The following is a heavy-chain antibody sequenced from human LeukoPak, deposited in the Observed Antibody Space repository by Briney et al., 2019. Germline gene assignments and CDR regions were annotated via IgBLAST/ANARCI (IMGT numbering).Heavy chain of an antibody. CDR2: MNPNSGNT. D-gene: IGHD6-13*01. CDR3: ARAARGAAAADDAFDI. J-gene: IGHJ3*02. Sequence: GASVKVSCKAAGFSFTSHDYNWVRQATGQGLEWMGWMNPNSGNTGYAQKFQGRGTMTRDTAITTVYMELSSLTSEATAVSYCARAARGAAAADDAFDIWGQGTMVTVSS. CDR1: GFSFTSHD. V-gene: IGHV1-8*01.